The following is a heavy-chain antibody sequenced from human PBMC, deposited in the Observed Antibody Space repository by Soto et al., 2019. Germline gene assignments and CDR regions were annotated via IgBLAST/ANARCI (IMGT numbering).Heavy chain of an antibody. CDR2: IWYDGSNK. J-gene: IGHJ6*02. D-gene: IGHD6-13*01. CDR3: ARSVISSSWYLGYYYYGMDV. Sequence: PGGSLRLSCAASGFTFSSYGMHWVRQAPGKGLGWVAVIWYDGSNKYYADSVKGRFTISRDNSKNTLYLQMNSLRAEDTAVYYCARSVISSSWYLGYYYYGMDVWGQGTTVTVSS. V-gene: IGHV3-33*01. CDR1: GFTFSSYG.